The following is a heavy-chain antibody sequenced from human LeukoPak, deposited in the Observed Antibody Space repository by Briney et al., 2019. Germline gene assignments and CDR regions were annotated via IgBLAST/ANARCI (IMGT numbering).Heavy chain of an antibody. CDR2: IYYSGST. J-gene: IGHJ4*02. CDR1: GGSISSSSYY. Sequence: SETLSLTCTVSGGSISSSSYYWGWIRQPPGKGLEWIGSIYYSGSTYYNPSLKSRVTISVDTSKNQFSLKLSSVTAADTAVYYCARGDYYDSSGYYYVTNPLLDYWGQGTLVTVSS. CDR3: ARGDYYDSSGYYYVTNPLLDY. D-gene: IGHD3-22*01. V-gene: IGHV4-39*07.